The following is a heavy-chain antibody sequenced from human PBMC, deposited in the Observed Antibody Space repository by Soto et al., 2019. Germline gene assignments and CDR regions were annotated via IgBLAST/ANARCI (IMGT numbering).Heavy chain of an antibody. CDR2: ILVDGRT. CDR3: AKATATGGGAFDI. J-gene: IGHJ3*02. Sequence: WGSLRLSCAASGFICSSYDITFFRQSPVKWLEWVSTILVDGRTFYVDSVKGRFTISRDSSQNTVYLQMNSLTAGDTALYYCAKATATGGGAFDICGQGTMVTVSS. V-gene: IGHV3-23*01. D-gene: IGHD2-8*02. CDR1: GFICSSYD.